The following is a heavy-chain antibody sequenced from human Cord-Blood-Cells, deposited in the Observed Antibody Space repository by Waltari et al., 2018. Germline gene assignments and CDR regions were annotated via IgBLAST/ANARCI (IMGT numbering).Heavy chain of an antibody. J-gene: IGHJ4*02. CDR3: ARAATGTTWSVDFDY. D-gene: IGHD1-7*01. CDR2: IYYSGST. V-gene: IGHV4-30-4*01. CDR1: GGSISSGDYY. Sequence: QVQLQESGPGLVKPSQTLSLTCTVSGGSISSGDYYWSWIRQPPGKGLERIGYIYYSGSTYYNPSLKSRVTISVDTSKNQFSLKLSSVTAADTAVYYCARAATGTTWSVDFDYWGQGTLVTVSS.